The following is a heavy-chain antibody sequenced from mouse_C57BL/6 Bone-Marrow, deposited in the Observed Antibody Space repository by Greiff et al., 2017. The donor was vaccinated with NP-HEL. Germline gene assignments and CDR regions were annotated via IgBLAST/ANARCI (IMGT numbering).Heavy chain of an antibody. Sequence: EVKLQESGPGLVKPSQSLSLTCSVTGYSITSGYYWNWIRQFPGNQLEWMGYISYDGSNKYNPYLKNRISITRDTSKNQFFLKLNSVTTEDTATYYCARDAYWGQGTLVTVSA. CDR1: GYSITSGYY. CDR2: ISYDGSN. V-gene: IGHV3-6*01. J-gene: IGHJ3*01. CDR3: ARDAY.